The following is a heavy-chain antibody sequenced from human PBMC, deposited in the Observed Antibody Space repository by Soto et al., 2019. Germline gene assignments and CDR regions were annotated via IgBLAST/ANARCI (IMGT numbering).Heavy chain of an antibody. V-gene: IGHV4-31*03. CDR2: IYYSGST. Sequence: SETLSLTCTVSGGSISSGGYYWSWIRQHPGKGLEWIGYIYYSGSTYYNPSLKSRVTISVDTSKNQFSLKLSSVTAADTAVYYCAARGGGDYYDSSGYNDAFDIWGQGTMVS. CDR1: GGSISSGGYY. J-gene: IGHJ3*02. D-gene: IGHD3-22*01. CDR3: AARGGGDYYDSSGYNDAFDI.